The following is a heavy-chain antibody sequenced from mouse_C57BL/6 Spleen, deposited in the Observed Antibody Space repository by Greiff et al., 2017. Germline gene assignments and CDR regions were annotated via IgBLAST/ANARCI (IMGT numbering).Heavy chain of an antibody. CDR2: IDPSDSYT. D-gene: IGHD2-12*01. Sequence: QVQLQQPGAELVRPGTSVKLSCKASGYTFTSYWMHWVKQRPGQGLEWIGVIDPSDSYTNYNQKFKGKATLTVDTSSSTAYMQLSSLTSEDSAVYYCASSSWFAYWGQGTLVTVS. V-gene: IGHV1-59*01. CDR3: ASSSWFAY. J-gene: IGHJ3*01. CDR1: GYTFTSYW.